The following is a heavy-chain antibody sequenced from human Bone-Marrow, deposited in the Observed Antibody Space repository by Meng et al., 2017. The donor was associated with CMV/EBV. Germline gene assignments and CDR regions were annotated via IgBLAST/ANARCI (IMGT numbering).Heavy chain of an antibody. J-gene: IGHJ4*02. CDR2: IFYSGNT. D-gene: IGHD2-15*01. CDR3: ARGAGGHLDY. V-gene: IGHV4-61*01. Sequence: CTVSGDSVSSGSYYWSWIRQPPGKGLEWIGYIFYSGNTKYNPSLKSRVTISLDTSKNQFSLRLNSVTAADTAVYYCARGAGGHLDYWGQGMLVTVSS. CDR1: GDSVSSGSYY.